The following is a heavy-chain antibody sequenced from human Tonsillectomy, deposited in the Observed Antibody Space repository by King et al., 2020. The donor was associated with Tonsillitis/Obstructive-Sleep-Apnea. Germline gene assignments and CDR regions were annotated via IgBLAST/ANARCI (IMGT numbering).Heavy chain of an antibody. J-gene: IGHJ4*02. CDR2: IDPSDSYT. CDR1: GYSFTSHW. CDR3: ARLDYYGSGSERDDY. D-gene: IGHD3-10*01. V-gene: IGHV5-10-1*01. Sequence: VQLVESGAEVKKPGESLRIFCKGSGYSFTSHWISLVRQLPGKGLEWMGRIDPSDSYTNYSPSFQGNVTISADKSISTAYLQWSSLKASDTAMYYCARLDYYGSGSERDDYWGQGTLVTVSS.